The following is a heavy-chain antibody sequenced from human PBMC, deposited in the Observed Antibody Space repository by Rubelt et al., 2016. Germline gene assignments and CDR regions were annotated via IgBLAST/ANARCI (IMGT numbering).Heavy chain of an antibody. Sequence: QVTLRESGPALVKPTQTLTLTCTFSGFSLSTSGMCVSWIRQPPGKALEWLARIDWDDDKYYSTSLKTRLTNSKDTSKNQVVLTMTNMDPVDTATYYCERIRDYDTTHHYFDYWGQGTLVTVSS. J-gene: IGHJ4*02. CDR3: ERIRDYDTTHHYFDY. V-gene: IGHV2-70*15. D-gene: IGHD3-22*01. CDR1: GFSLSTSGMC. CDR2: IDWDDDK.